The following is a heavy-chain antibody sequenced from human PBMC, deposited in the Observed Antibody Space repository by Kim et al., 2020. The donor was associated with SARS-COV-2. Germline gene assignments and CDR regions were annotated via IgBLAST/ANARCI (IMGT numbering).Heavy chain of an antibody. CDR2: INHSGST. CDR1: GGSFSGYY. Sequence: SETLSLTCAVYGGSFSGYYWSWIRQPPGKGLEWIGEINHSGSTNYNPSLKSRVTISVDTSKNQFSLKLSSVTAADTAVYYCVRPEEFDPWGQGTLVTVSS. V-gene: IGHV4-34*01. J-gene: IGHJ5*02. CDR3: VRPEEFDP.